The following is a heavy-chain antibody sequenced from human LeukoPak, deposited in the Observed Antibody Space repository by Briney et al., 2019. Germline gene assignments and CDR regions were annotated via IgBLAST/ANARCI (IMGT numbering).Heavy chain of an antibody. V-gene: IGHV4-61*02. CDR1: GGSVSSGSYY. D-gene: IGHD2-2*01. Sequence: SETLSLTCTVSGGSVSSGSYYWSWIRQPAGKGLEWIGRIYTSGSTNYNPSLKSRVTMSVDASKNQFSLKLSSVTAADTAVYYCARGVYCSSTSCYPPGGYYYYYYYMDVWGKGTTVTISS. CDR2: IYTSGST. CDR3: ARGVYCSSTSCYPPGGYYYYYYYMDV. J-gene: IGHJ6*03.